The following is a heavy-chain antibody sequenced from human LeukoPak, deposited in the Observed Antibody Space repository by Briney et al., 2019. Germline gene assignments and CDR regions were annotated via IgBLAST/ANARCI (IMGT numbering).Heavy chain of an antibody. V-gene: IGHV3-21*01. D-gene: IGHD4-17*01. J-gene: IGHJ4*02. CDR2: ISSSSSYI. Sequence: PGGSLRLSCAASGFTFSSYSMNWVRQAPGKGLEWVSSISSSSSYIYYADSVKGRFTISRDNAKNSLYLQMNSLRAEDMAVYYCARVGYGDYYFDYWGQGTLVTVSS. CDR1: GFTFSSYS. CDR3: ARVGYGDYYFDY.